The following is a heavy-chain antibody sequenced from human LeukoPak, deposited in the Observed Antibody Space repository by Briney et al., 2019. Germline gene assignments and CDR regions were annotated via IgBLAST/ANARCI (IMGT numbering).Heavy chain of an antibody. Sequence: SETLSLTCSVSGGSISSNTYYWAWIRQTPGKGLQWIAMMYYSGSTYYNTSLKSRVTMSADTSKNQFSLKLTSMTAADTAVYYCARCRITSRHFDNWGQGTLVTVSS. CDR2: MYYSGST. J-gene: IGHJ4*02. V-gene: IGHV4-39*07. CDR1: GGSISSNTYY. CDR3: ARCRITSRHFDN.